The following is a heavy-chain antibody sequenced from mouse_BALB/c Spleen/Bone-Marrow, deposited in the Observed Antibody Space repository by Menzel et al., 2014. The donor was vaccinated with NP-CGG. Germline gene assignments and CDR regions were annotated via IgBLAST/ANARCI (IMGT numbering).Heavy chain of an antibody. CDR2: INSDGGST. J-gene: IGHJ4*01. V-gene: IGHV5-2*01. CDR3: ARHGNYYAMDY. CDR1: HD. Sequence: HDMSWVRKTPEKRLELVAAINSDGGSTYYPDTMERRFIISRDNTKKTLYLQMSSLRSEDTALYYCARHGNYYAMDYWGQGTSVTVSS. D-gene: IGHD1-1*02.